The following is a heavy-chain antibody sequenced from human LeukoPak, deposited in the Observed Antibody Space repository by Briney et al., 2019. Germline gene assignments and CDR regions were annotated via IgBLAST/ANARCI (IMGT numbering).Heavy chain of an antibody. V-gene: IGHV3-23*01. CDR1: GFTFSGYA. CDR2: ISASGDGT. CDR3: AQRQGHAFDN. Sequence: GGSLRLSCAASGFTFSGYAMTWVRQAPGKGLEWVSYISASGDGTYYADSVKGRFTISRDNSKSTLYLQMNSLRAEDTAVYYCAQRQGHAFDNWGQRTLVTVSS. J-gene: IGHJ4*02.